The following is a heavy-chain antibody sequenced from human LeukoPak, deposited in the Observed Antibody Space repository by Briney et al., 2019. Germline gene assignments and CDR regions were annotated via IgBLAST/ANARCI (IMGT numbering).Heavy chain of an antibody. D-gene: IGHD3-22*01. V-gene: IGHV1-18*01. CDR2: ISVYNGNT. J-gene: IGHJ5*02. CDR1: GYIFYSYG. CDR3: ARDINGYYYDSHGYYPTDL. Sequence: ASVKVSCKASGYIFYSYGISWVRQAPGQGLEWMGWISVYNGNTNYPQRLQGRVTMTTDTSTTTAYMELRSLRSDDTAVYYCARDINGYYYDSHGYYPTDLWGQGTLVTVSS.